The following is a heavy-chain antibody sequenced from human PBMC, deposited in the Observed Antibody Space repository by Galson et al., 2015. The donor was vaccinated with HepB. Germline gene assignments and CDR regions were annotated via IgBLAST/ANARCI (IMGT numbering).Heavy chain of an antibody. CDR3: AKRPAFGSENFAKYYFDF. J-gene: IGHJ4*02. CDR1: GFAFSSYA. Sequence: SLRLSCAASGFAFSSYAMNWVRQAPGKGLEWVSGLSGSGGSAYYSDSVKGRFTISRDNSKNTLYLQMNSLRAEDTAIYYCAKRPAFGSENFAKYYFDFWGLGSLVTVSS. D-gene: IGHD3-10*01. CDR2: LSGSGGSA. V-gene: IGHV3-23*01.